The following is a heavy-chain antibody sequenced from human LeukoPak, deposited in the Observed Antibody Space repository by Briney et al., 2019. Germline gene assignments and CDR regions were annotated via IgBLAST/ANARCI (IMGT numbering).Heavy chain of an antibody. D-gene: IGHD1-26*01. V-gene: IGHV3-48*03. CDR3: ARDASLVGTTDFDC. CDR1: GFTFSNYE. Sequence: SGGSLRLSCAASGFTFSNYEMNWVRQAPGQGLEWVSYISSSGSTIYYADSVKGRFTISRDNAKNSLWLQMNSLRAEDTAVYYCARDASLVGTTDFDCWGQGILVTVSS. J-gene: IGHJ4*02. CDR2: ISSSGSTI.